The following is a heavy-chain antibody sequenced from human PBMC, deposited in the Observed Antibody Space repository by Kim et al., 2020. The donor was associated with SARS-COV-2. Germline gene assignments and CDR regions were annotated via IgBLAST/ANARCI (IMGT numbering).Heavy chain of an antibody. D-gene: IGHD2-2*01. CDR2: INHSGST. CDR3: ARGGGYCSSTSCFIDY. V-gene: IGHV4-34*01. J-gene: IGHJ4*02. CDR1: GGSFSGYY. Sequence: SETLSLTCAVYGGSFSGYYWSWIRQPPGKGLEWIGEINHSGSTNYNPSLKSRVTISVDTSKNQFSLKLSSVTAADTAVYYCARGGGYCSSTSCFIDYWAREPWSPSPQ.